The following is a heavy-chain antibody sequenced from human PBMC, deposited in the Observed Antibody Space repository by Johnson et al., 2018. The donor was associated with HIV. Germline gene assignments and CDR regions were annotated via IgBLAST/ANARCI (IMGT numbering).Heavy chain of an antibody. CDR2: INWNSGSI. CDR3: AREGGIVAAQGDAFDI. V-gene: IGHV3-20*04. Sequence: VQLVESGGGVVRPGGSLRLSCAASGFTFDDYGMSWVRQAPGKGLEWVSGINWNSGSIGYADSVKGRFTISRDNTKNSLYLQMNSLRAEDTALYYCAREGGIVAAQGDAFDIWGQGTMVTVSS. J-gene: IGHJ3*02. D-gene: IGHD1-26*01. CDR1: GFTFDDYG.